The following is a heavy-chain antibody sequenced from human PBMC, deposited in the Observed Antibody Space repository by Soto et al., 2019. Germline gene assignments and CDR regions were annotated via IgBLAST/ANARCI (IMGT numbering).Heavy chain of an antibody. CDR3: ARGGDSHRGWFDP. V-gene: IGHV1-69*06. J-gene: IGHJ5*02. CDR2: IIPIFGTA. Sequence: QVQLVQSGAEVKKPGSSVKVSCKASGGTFNSYAISWVRQAPGQGLECMGGIIPIFGTANYAHKFQGRVTITADKSTGTVYMELTSLRSDDTAFYYCARGGDSHRGWFDPWGQGTLVTVSS. CDR1: GGTFNSYA. D-gene: IGHD2-21*02.